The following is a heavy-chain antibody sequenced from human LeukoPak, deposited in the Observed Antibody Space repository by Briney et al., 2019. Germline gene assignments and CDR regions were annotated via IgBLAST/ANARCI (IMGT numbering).Heavy chain of an antibody. CDR1: GGSISSTGYC. Sequence: SETLSLTCSVSGGSISSTGYCWGWIRQSPEKGLDWIGSIYSNGNTYYNPSVKSRVTMSVDTSKNQFSLKLTSMAAAETAVYYCARSATVTTGYFDYWGQGALVTVSS. D-gene: IGHD4-17*01. V-gene: IGHV4-39*07. CDR3: ARSATVTTGYFDY. CDR2: IYSNGNT. J-gene: IGHJ4*02.